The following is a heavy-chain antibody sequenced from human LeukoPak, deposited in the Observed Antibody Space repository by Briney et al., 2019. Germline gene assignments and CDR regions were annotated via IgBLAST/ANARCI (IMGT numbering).Heavy chain of an antibody. V-gene: IGHV3-64*01. CDR3: ARGSGFLLEGYCSGGSCALFDY. CDR2: ISSNGGST. J-gene: IGHJ4*02. D-gene: IGHD2-15*01. CDR1: GFTFSSYA. Sequence: AGGSLRLSCAASGFTFSSYAMHWVRQAPGKGLEYVSAISSNGGSTYYANSVKGRFTISRDNSKNTLYLQMGSLRAEDMAVYCSARGSGFLLEGYCSGGSCALFDYWGQGTLVTVSS.